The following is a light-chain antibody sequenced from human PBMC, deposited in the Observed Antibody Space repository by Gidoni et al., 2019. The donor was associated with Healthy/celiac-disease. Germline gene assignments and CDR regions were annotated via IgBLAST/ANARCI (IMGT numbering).Light chain of an antibody. CDR1: QIISSW. CDR3: QQYKSYFCT. CDR2: KAS. J-gene: IGKJ1*01. V-gene: IGKV1-5*03. Sequence: DIQMNQSSSTLSASVGDRVTITCRDSQIISSWLAWDQQKPGKATQLLIYKASSLESGVPSRCSCSGSGTEFTLTITSMQPDDVASYYCQQYKSYFCTFGQGTKVEIK.